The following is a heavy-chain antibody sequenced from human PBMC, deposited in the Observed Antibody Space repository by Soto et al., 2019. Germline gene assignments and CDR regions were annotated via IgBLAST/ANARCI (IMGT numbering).Heavy chain of an antibody. CDR2: ISYDGSNK. J-gene: IGHJ4*02. Sequence: QVQLVESGGGVVQPGRSLRLSCAASGFTFSSYGMHWVRQAPGKGLEWVAVISYDGSNKYYADSVKGRFTISRDNSKNTLYLQMNSLRAEDTAVYYCAKDTSDYFDYWGQGTLVTVSS. V-gene: IGHV3-30*18. CDR1: GFTFSSYG. D-gene: IGHD1-26*01. CDR3: AKDTSDYFDY.